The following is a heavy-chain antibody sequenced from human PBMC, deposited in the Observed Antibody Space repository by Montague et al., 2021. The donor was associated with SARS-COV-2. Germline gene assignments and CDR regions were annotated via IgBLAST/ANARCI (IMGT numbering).Heavy chain of an antibody. CDR2: TYYRSEWYS. CDR1: GDSVSTNSGT. CDR3: ARAERGSCGDGNCYQYFFNY. D-gene: IGHD2-15*01. J-gene: IGHJ4*02. Sequence: CAISGDSVSTNSGTWNWVRLSPSRGLEWLGGTYYRSEWYSDYSVSVKSRISINPDTSKNQFFLQLNSVTPEDTAVYYCARAERGSCGDGNCYQYFFNYWGQGTLVTVSS. V-gene: IGHV6-1*01.